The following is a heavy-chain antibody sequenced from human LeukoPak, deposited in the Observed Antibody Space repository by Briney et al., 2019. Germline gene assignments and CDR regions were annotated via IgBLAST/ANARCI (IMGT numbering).Heavy chain of an antibody. CDR3: AKDSIAAAGLRRAYYYYGMDV. CDR2: ISWNSGSI. D-gene: IGHD6-13*01. CDR1: GFTFDDYA. Sequence: GRSLRLSCAASGFTFDDYAMHWVRQAPGKGREGVSGISWNSGSIGYADSVKGRFTVSRDNAKNSLYLQMNSLRAEDTALYYCAKDSIAAAGLRRAYYYYGMDVWGPGTTVTVSS. V-gene: IGHV3-9*01. J-gene: IGHJ6*02.